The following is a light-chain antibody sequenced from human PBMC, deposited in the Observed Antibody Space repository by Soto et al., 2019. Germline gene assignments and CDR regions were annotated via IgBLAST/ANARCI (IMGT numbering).Light chain of an antibody. CDR1: RDISRW. CDR2: AAS. V-gene: IGKV1-12*01. Sequence: DIQVTQSPSSVSASVGDRVTITCRATRDISRWLAWYQQKPGKAPKLVIYAASNLQSGVPSRFSGSGSGTDFTLTINSLQPDDFAVYYCQHHGGSPITFGQGTRLEIK. J-gene: IGKJ5*01. CDR3: QHHGGSPIT.